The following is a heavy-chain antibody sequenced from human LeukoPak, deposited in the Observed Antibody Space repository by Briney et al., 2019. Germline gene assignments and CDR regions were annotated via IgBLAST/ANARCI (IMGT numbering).Heavy chain of an antibody. CDR3: AKRLWAFSGTYAPFDY. D-gene: IGHD3-16*01. J-gene: IGHJ4*02. CDR2: ISGSGESR. V-gene: IGHV3-23*01. CDR1: GITFSNYA. Sequence: GGSLRLSCAASGITFSNYAMSWVRQAPGKGLEWVSGISGSGESRHYADSVKGRFSISRDNSKNTLSLQMHSLRAGNTAIYYCAKRLWAFSGTYAPFDYWGQGTLVTVSS.